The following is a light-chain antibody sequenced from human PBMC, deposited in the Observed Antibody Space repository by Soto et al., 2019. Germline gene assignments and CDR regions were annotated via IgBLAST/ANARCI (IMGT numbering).Light chain of an antibody. CDR2: DAS. V-gene: IGKV1-5*01. CDR3: QQYENYWT. Sequence: DIQMTQSPSSVSASVGDRVTITCRASQGLGVWLGWYQQKPGKAPQLLIYDASNLDSGVPSRFSGSGSGTEFSLTISNLQPDDCATYYCQQYENYWTFGQGTKVDIK. CDR1: QGLGVW. J-gene: IGKJ1*01.